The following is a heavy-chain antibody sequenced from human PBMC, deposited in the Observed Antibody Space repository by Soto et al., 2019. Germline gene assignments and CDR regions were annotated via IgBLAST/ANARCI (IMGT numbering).Heavy chain of an antibody. CDR3: AREGSHSSPDNWFDP. CDR1: GGTFSSYA. CDR2: IIPIFGTA. D-gene: IGHD6-13*01. V-gene: IGHV1-69*06. Sequence: SVTVSCTASGGTFSSYAISWVRRAPGQGLEWMGGIIPIFGTANYAQKFQGRVTITADKSTSTAYMELSSLRSEDTAVYYCAREGSHSSPDNWFDPWGQGTLVTVSS. J-gene: IGHJ5*02.